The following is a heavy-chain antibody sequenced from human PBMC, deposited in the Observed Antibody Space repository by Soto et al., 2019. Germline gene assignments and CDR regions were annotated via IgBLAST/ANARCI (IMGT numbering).Heavy chain of an antibody. Sequence: QVQLQESGPGLVKPSETLSLTCTVSGCSISTYYLTWIRQPHGKGLEWIRYIWHSGSTNYNPSLKSRATVSVDTSKNQSSLRLAAMTAADTAVYYCATWSNSSGWYGAFDIWGQGTAVTVSS. CDR2: IWHSGST. J-gene: IGHJ3*02. CDR1: GCSISTYY. V-gene: IGHV4-59*01. D-gene: IGHD6-19*01. CDR3: ATWSNSSGWYGAFDI.